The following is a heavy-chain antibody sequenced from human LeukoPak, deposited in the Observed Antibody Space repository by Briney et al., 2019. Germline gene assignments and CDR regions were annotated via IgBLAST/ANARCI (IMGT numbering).Heavy chain of an antibody. Sequence: SETLPLTCTVSGGSISSYYWSWIRQPPGKGLEWIGYIYYSGSTNYNPSLKSRVTISVDTSKNQFSLKLSSVTAADTAVYYCARESGIAAAGTRIDYWGQGTLVTVSS. D-gene: IGHD6-13*01. V-gene: IGHV4-59*01. CDR1: GGSISSYY. CDR2: IYYSGST. J-gene: IGHJ4*02. CDR3: ARESGIAAAGTRIDY.